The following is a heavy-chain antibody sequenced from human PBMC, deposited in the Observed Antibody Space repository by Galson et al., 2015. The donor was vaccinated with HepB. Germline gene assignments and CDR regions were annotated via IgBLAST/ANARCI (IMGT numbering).Heavy chain of an antibody. CDR2: ISSSSSYI. D-gene: IGHD2-21*01. V-gene: IGHV3-21*01. J-gene: IGHJ4*02. CDR3: ARASGTTCYY. CDR1: GFTFSSYS. Sequence: SLRLSCAASGFTFSSYSMNWVRQAPGKGLEWVSSISSSSSYIYYADSVKGRFTISRDNAKNTLYLQMNSVTAEDTAVYYCARASGTTCYYWGQGTLVSVSS.